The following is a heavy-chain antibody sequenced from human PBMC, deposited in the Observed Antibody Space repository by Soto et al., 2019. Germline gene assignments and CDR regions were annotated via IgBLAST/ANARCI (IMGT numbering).Heavy chain of an antibody. CDR3: VSQRTSVLTQAYFDY. CDR1: GGSVSNSNYY. D-gene: IGHD2-8*01. Sequence: PSETLSLTCPVSGGSVSNSNYYWGWIRQSPGKGLEWIGSVYYRGRSYSKSSVKSRVTISVDTSKNQFSLKLNSVTASDTAVYFCVSQRTSVLTQAYFDYWGPGTLVTVSS. V-gene: IGHV4-39*01. J-gene: IGHJ4*02. CDR2: VYYRGRS.